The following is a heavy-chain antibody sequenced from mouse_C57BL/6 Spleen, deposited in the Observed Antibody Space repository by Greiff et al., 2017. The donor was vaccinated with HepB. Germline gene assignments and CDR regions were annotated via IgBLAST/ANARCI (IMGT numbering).Heavy chain of an antibody. J-gene: IGHJ3*01. V-gene: IGHV1-7*01. D-gene: IGHD2-1*01. Sequence: QVQLQQSGAELAKPGASVKLSCKASGYTFTSYWMHWVNQRPGQGLEWIGYINPSSGYTKYNQKFKDKATLTADKSSSTAYMQLSSLTYEDSAVYYCARDYYGNYVGFAYWGQGTLVTVSA. CDR3: ARDYYGNYVGFAY. CDR1: GYTFTSYW. CDR2: INPSSGYT.